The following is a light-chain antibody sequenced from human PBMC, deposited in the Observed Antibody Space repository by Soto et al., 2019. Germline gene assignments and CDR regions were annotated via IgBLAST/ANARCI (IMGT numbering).Light chain of an antibody. V-gene: IGKV1-33*01. CDR3: QHYDHLPIP. CDR1: QDITNY. J-gene: IGKJ5*01. Sequence: KQMTNSVSALSASVEDRVTITCQASQDITNYLNWYQQKPGKAPRLLLYDAPSLETGVPSRFSGSGSGTDFTFTISSLQPEDIATYYCQHYDHLPIPSGHRTSLE. CDR2: DAP.